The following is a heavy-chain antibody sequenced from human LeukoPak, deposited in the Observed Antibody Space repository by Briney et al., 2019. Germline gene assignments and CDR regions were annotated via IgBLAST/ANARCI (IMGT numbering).Heavy chain of an antibody. D-gene: IGHD3-10*01. J-gene: IGHJ4*02. CDR1: GGSFSGYY. V-gene: IGHV4-34*01. CDR2: INHSGST. CDR3: ARCTRITMVRGVIITGIYYFDY. Sequence: PSETLSLTCAVYGGSFSGYYWSWIRQPPGKGLEWIREINHSGSTNYNPSLKSRVTISVDTSKNQFSLKLSSVTAADTAVYYCARCTRITMVRGVIITGIYYFDYWGQGTLVTVSS.